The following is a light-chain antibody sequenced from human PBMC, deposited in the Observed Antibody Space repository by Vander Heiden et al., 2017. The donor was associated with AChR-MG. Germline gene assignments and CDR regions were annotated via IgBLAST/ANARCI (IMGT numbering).Light chain of an antibody. CDR1: QSISSW. J-gene: IGKJ2*01. V-gene: IGKV1-5*03. CDR2: KAS. Sequence: DIQMTQSPSTLSASVGDRVTITCRASQSISSWLDWYQQKPGKAPKLLIYKASTLESGVPSRFSGSGSGTDFTLTINNLQPDDFATYYCQQYKSYSYTFGQGTKLEIK. CDR3: QQYKSYSYT.